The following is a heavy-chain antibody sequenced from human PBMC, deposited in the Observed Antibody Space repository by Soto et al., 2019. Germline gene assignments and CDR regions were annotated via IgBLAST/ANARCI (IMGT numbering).Heavy chain of an antibody. D-gene: IGHD1-1*01. Sequence: SETLSLTCTVSGGSISSYYWSWIRQPPGKGLEWIGYIYYSGSTNYNPSLKSRVTISVDTSKNQFSLKLSSVTAADTAVYYCARQMGQATTSYYYYGMDVWGQGTTVTVS. CDR2: IYYSGST. V-gene: IGHV4-59*01. CDR3: ARQMGQATTSYYYYGMDV. J-gene: IGHJ6*02. CDR1: GGSISSYY.